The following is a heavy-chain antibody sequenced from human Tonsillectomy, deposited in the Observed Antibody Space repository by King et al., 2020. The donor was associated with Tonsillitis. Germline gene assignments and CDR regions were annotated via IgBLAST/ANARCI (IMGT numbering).Heavy chain of an antibody. Sequence: QLVQSGAEVKKPGASVKVSCKVSGYTLTESSMHWVRQAPGKGLEWMGGFDPEDGETIYAQKFQGRVTMTEDTSTDTAYMELSSLRSEDTAVYYCTTVARELLILRDWFDPWGQGTLVTVSS. CDR3: TTVARELLILRDWFDP. CDR1: GYTLTESS. V-gene: IGHV1-24*01. D-gene: IGHD1-26*01. CDR2: FDPEDGET. J-gene: IGHJ5*02.